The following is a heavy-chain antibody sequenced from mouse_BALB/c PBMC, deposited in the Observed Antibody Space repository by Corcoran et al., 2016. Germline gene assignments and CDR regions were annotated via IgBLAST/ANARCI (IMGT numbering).Heavy chain of an antibody. D-gene: IGHD2-14*01. CDR3: AVDRYDGNLFFDY. CDR1: GYSFTGYT. Sequence: EVQLQQSGPELVKPGASMKISCKASGYSFTGYTMNWVKQSHGKNLEWIGLINPYNGGTNYNQKFKGKATLTVDKSSSTAYMELLSLTSEDSAVYYCAVDRYDGNLFFDYWGQGTTLTVSS. J-gene: IGHJ2*01. V-gene: IGHV1-18*01. CDR2: INPYNGGT.